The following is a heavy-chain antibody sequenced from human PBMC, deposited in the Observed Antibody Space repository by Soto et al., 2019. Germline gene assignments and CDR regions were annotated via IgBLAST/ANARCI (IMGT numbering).Heavy chain of an antibody. CDR2: IRTNARGGTT. Sequence: ELQLVESGGGLVQPGRSLRLSCKASGFSFGGYAMIWVRQAPGKGLEWVGFIRTNARGGTTEHAASVKGTFTIPRDDCTSIAYLQMNSLKPEDTAVYYCVNYCGGDCSPFYWGQGTPVTVT. CDR3: VNYCGGDCSPFY. J-gene: IGHJ4*02. CDR1: GFSFGGYA. V-gene: IGHV3-49*04. D-gene: IGHD2-21*02.